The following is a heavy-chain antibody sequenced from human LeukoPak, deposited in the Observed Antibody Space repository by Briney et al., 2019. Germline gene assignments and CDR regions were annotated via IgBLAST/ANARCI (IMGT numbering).Heavy chain of an antibody. CDR1: GGSISSYY. CDR2: IYTSGST. CDR3: ARGGPEYSSPSGDY. J-gene: IGHJ4*02. D-gene: IGHD6-6*01. V-gene: IGHV4-4*07. Sequence: SETLTLTCTVSGGSISSYYWSWIRQPAGKGLEWIGRIYTSGSTNYNPSLKSRVTMSVDTSKNQFSLKLSSVTAADTAVYYCARGGPEYSSPSGDYWGQGTLVTVSS.